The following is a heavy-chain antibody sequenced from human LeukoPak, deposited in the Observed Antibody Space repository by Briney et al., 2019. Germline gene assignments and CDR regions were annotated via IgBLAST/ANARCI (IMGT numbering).Heavy chain of an antibody. J-gene: IGHJ3*02. V-gene: IGHV3-23*01. D-gene: IGHD6-13*01. CDR2: ISGSGGTT. CDR1: GFTFSSYA. CDR3: ARGVQQLVQNYAFDI. Sequence: GGSLRLSCAASGFTFSSYAMSWVRQAPGKGLEWVSAISGSGGTTYYADSVQGRFTISRDNSKNTLSLQMNSLRAGDTAVYYCARGVQQLVQNYAFDIWGQGTMVTVSS.